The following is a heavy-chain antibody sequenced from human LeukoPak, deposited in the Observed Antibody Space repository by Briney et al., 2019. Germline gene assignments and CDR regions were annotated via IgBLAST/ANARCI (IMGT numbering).Heavy chain of an antibody. V-gene: IGHV4-38-2*02. J-gene: IGHJ6*03. D-gene: IGHD3-10*01. CDR2: IYHSGST. CDR3: ARLGARGVWFMDV. CDR1: GYSISSGYY. Sequence: KASETLSLTCTVSGYSISSGYYWGWIRQPPGKGLEWIGSIYHSGSTYYNPSLKSRVTISVDTSKTQFSLKLTSVTAADTAVYHCARLGARGVWFMDVWGKGTTVTISS.